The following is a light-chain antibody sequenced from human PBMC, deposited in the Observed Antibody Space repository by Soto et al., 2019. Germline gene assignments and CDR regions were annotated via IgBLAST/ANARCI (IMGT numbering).Light chain of an antibody. CDR2: DTS. J-gene: IGKJ1*01. CDR3: QQCGSSPS. V-gene: IGKV3-20*01. CDR1: QSVSSSY. Sequence: EIVLTQSPGTLSLSPGERATLSCRASQSVSSSYLAWYQQKPDQAPRLLIYDTSSRATGIPARFSGSGSGTDFTLAISRLEPDDFAVYYCQQCGSSPSFGQGTKVERK.